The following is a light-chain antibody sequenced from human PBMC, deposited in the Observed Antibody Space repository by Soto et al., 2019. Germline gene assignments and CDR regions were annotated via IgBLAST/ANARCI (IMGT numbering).Light chain of an antibody. Sequence: EVVMTQSPGTLSLSPGEAATLSCRASQSVSGNYLAWYQQKPGQSPRLVIYDASSRATGIPDRFSGSGSGTDFTLTISSLEPEDFAVYYCQQRSNWPLSITFGQGTRLEIK. CDR1: QSVSGNY. CDR3: QQRSNWPLSIT. J-gene: IGKJ5*01. CDR2: DAS. V-gene: IGKV3D-20*02.